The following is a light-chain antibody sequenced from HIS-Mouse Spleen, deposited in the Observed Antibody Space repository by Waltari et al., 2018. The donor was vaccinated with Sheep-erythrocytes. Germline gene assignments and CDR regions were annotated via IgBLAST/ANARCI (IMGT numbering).Light chain of an antibody. CDR3: CSYAGSSTPWV. CDR1: SSAVGSYNL. J-gene: IGLJ3*02. CDR2: EGS. Sequence: QSALTQPASVSGSPGQSITISCTGTSSAVGSYNLFSWYQQHPGKAPQLMIYEGSKRPSGVSNRFSGSKSGNTASLTISGLQAEDEADYYCCSYAGSSTPWVFGGGTKLTVL. V-gene: IGLV2-23*01.